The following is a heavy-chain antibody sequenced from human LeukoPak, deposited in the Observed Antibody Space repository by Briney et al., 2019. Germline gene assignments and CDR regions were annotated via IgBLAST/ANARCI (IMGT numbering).Heavy chain of an antibody. CDR2: ISYEGSNK. CDR1: GFTFSSYD. J-gene: IGHJ4*02. D-gene: IGHD3-22*01. CDR3: ARDPQRITMILVVSPFDY. V-gene: IGHV3-30-3*01. Sequence: GGSLRLSCAASGFTFSSYDMQWARQAPGEGRVWVGDISYEGSNKYYTHSVKGRLTISRDNSKNTLYLQKNSLRAEDTAVYYCARDPQRITMILVVSPFDYWGQGTLVTVSS.